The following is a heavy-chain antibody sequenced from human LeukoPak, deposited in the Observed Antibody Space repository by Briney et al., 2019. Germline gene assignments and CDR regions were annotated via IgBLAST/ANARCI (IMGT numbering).Heavy chain of an antibody. J-gene: IGHJ4*02. Sequence: SETLSLXXAVYGGXFSGYYWSWIRQPPGKGLEWIGEINHSGSTNYNPSLKSRVTISVDTSKNQFSLKLSSVTAADTAVYYCARGPSPSGDFSFGYWGQGTLVTVSS. CDR1: GGXFSGYY. CDR2: INHSGST. V-gene: IGHV4-34*01. D-gene: IGHD4-17*01. CDR3: ARGPSPSGDFSFGY.